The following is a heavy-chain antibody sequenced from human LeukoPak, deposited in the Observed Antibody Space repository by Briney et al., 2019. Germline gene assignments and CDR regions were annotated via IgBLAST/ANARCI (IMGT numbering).Heavy chain of an antibody. CDR2: ISYDGSNK. CDR3: AREEVYYYDSSGTNYFDY. V-gene: IGHV3-30*04. CDR1: GFTFSSYA. D-gene: IGHD3-22*01. Sequence: GRSLRLSCAASGFTFSSYAMHWVRQAPGKGLEWVAVISYDGSNKYYADSVKGRFTISRDNSKNTLYLQMNSLRAEDTAVYYCAREEVYYYDSSGTNYFDYWGQGTLVTVSS. J-gene: IGHJ4*02.